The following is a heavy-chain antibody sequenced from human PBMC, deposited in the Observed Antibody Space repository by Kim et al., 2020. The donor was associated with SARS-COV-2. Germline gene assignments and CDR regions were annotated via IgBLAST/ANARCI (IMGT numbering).Heavy chain of an antibody. V-gene: IGHV3-15*01. D-gene: IGHD3-10*01. CDR1: GFTFSNAW. CDR2: IKSKTDGGTT. J-gene: IGHJ6*02. Sequence: GGSLRLSCAASGFTFSNAWMSWVRQAPGKGLEWVGRIKSKTDGGTTDYAAPVKGRFTISRDDSKNTLYLQMNSLKTEDTAVYYCTTALYGSGRYYYGMDVWGQATTLTVSS. CDR3: TTALYGSGRYYYGMDV.